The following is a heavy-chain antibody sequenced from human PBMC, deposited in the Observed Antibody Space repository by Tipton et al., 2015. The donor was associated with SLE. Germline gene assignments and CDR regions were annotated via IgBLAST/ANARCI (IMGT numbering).Heavy chain of an antibody. J-gene: IGHJ4*02. D-gene: IGHD3-22*01. CDR3: ARHQPPPYYYDSSGFDY. Sequence: TLSLTCAVYGGSFSGYYWGWIRQPPGKGLEWIGSIYYSGSTYYNPSLKSRVTISVDTSKNQFSLKLSSVTAADTAVYYCARHQPPPYYYDSSGFDYWGQGTLVTVSS. CDR1: GGSFSGYY. V-gene: IGHV4-39*01. CDR2: IYYSGST.